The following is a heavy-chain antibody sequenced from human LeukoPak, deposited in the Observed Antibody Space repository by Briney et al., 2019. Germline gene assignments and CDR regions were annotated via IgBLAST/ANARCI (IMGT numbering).Heavy chain of an antibody. J-gene: IGHJ6*03. CDR2: IYYSGST. CDR3: ARAGEGSSFYYYMDV. D-gene: IGHD6-6*01. V-gene: IGHV4-61*08. CDR1: GGSISSGGYS. Sequence: SETLSLTCAVSGGSISSGGYSWTWIRQPPGKGLEWIGYIYYSGSTNYNPSLKSRVTISVDTSKNQFSLKLSSVTAADTAVYYCARAGEGSSFYYYMDVWGKGTTVTISS.